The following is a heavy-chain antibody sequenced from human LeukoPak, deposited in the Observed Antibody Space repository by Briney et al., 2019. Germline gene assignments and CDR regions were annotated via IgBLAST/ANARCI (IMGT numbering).Heavy chain of an antibody. CDR1: GYTFTSYY. V-gene: IGHV1-46*01. Sequence: ASVKVSCKASGYTFTSYYMHWVRQAPGQGLEWMGIINPSGGSTSYAQKFQGRVTMTRDMSTSTVYMELSSLRSEDTAVYYCARDGHRMYYYESSVYRFDYWGQGTLVTVSS. CDR3: ARDGHRMYYYESSVYRFDY. J-gene: IGHJ4*02. CDR2: INPSGGST. D-gene: IGHD3-22*01.